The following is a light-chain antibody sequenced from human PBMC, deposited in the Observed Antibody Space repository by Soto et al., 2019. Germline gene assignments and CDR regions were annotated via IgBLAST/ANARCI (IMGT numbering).Light chain of an antibody. CDR3: SSYTSSSTVV. CDR2: DVS. J-gene: IGLJ2*01. CDR1: SSDVGGYNY. Sequence: QSALTQPASVSGSPGQSITISCTGTSSDVGGYNYVSWYQQHPGKAPKLMIYDVSNRPSGVSNRFSGSKSSNTASLTISGLQAEDEADYYCSSYTSSSTVVFGGGTKVTVL. V-gene: IGLV2-14*01.